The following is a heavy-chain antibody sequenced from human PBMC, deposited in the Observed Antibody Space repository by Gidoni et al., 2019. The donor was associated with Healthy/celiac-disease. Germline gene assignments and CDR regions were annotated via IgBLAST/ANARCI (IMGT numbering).Heavy chain of an antibody. CDR2: ISYDGSNK. CDR3: SNSGSYGAFDI. V-gene: IGHV3-30*03. Sequence: QAQLVETGGGVVQPRRSLRLSCAASGFTFSSYGMHWVRQAPGKGLEWVAVISYDGSNKYYADSVKGRFTISRDNSKNTLYLQMNSLRAEDTAVYYCSNSGSYGAFDIWGQGTMVTVSS. CDR1: GFTFSSYG. D-gene: IGHD1-26*01. J-gene: IGHJ3*02.